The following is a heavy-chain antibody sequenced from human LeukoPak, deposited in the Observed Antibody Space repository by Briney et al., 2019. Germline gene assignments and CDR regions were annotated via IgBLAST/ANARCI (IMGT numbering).Heavy chain of an antibody. CDR2: IYTSGST. D-gene: IGHD3-10*01. CDR3: ASTQYYYGSGSLDY. Sequence: SETLSLTCTVSGGSISSYYWSWIRQPAGRGLEWIGRIYTSGSTNYNPSLKSRVTMSVDTSKNQFSLKLSSVTAADTAVYYCASTQYYYGSGSLDYWGQGTLVTVSS. V-gene: IGHV4-4*07. CDR1: GGSISSYY. J-gene: IGHJ4*02.